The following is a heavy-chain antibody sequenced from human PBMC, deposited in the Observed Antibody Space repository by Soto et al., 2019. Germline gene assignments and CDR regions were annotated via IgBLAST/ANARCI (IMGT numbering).Heavy chain of an antibody. J-gene: IGHJ5*02. CDR3: ARQSIAAAGTNWFDP. CDR1: GGSISSSSHY. V-gene: IGHV4-39*01. D-gene: IGHD6-13*01. CDR2: IYYSGST. Sequence: SETLSLTCTVSGGSISSSSHYWGWIRQPPGKGLEWIGSIYYSGSTYYNPSLKSRVTISVDTSKNQFSLKLSSVTAADTAVYYCARQSIAAAGTNWFDPWGQGTLVTVSS.